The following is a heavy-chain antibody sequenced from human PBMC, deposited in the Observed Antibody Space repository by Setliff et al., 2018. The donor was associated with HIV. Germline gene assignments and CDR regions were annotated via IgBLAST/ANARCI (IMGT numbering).Heavy chain of an antibody. D-gene: IGHD1-26*01. J-gene: IGHJ6*03. CDR2: MNPNSANT. CDR1: GYTFSSYD. V-gene: IGHV1-8*02. CDR3: ARAGWELQYMDV. Sequence: ASVKVSCKASGYTFSSYDINWVRQATGQGLEWMGWMNPNSANTVFAQEFQGRVTMTRNSSISTAYMELSSLRSEDTAVYYCARAGWELQYMDVWGKGTTVTVSS.